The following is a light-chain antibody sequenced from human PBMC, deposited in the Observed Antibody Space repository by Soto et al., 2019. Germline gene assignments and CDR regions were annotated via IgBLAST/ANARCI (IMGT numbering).Light chain of an antibody. CDR1: QTMEIW. J-gene: IGKJ1*01. CDR2: KAS. V-gene: IGKV1-5*03. CDR3: QQYSTYWT. Sequence: DIQMTQSPSTLSASVGDRVTITCRASQTMEIWVAWYQLKPGKAPKLLVYKASSLQTGVPSRFSGSGSGTEFTLTISNLQPDDSATYYCQQYSTYWTFGQGTKVEIK.